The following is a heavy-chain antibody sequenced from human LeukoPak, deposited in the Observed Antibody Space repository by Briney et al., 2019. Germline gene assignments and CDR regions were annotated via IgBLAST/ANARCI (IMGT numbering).Heavy chain of an antibody. J-gene: IGHJ3*01. CDR3: ARDWAVNWETEGFDL. CDR2: IGPDGGVK. Sequence: PGGSLRLSCAASGFTFSSHWMSWVRQAPGVGLEWVANIGPDGGVKFYLGSVEGRFTISGDNADNSMHLQMNSLRVEDTAVYYCARDWAVNWETEGFDLWGQGTMVTVSA. CDR1: GFTFSSHW. V-gene: IGHV3-7*01. D-gene: IGHD7-27*01.